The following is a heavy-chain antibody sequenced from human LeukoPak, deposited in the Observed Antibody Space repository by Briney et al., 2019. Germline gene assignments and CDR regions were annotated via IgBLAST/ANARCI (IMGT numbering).Heavy chain of an antibody. J-gene: IGHJ4*02. CDR3: ARDYLVGAPLDS. CDR1: GVSVTNYY. CDR2: MYISGST. V-gene: IGHV4-4*07. D-gene: IGHD1-26*01. Sequence: PSETLSLTCTVSGVSVTNYYWAWIRQPDGKGLEWIGRMYISGSTNYNPSLKSRVTISIDKTKNEFSLRLRSVTAADTAVYYCARDYLVGAPLDSWGQGTLVTLSP.